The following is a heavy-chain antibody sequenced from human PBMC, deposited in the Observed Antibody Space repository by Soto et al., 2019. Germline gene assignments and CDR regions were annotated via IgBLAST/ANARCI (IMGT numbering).Heavy chain of an antibody. Sequence: ASVKVSCKASGYTFTAYFLHWFRQAPGQGPEWMGWIDPNSGATKSASKFQGRVTMTRDTSIDTAYTELRRLTSDDTAVYYCARGPSHGVFDYGGRGTLVPVSS. CDR1: GYTFTAYF. V-gene: IGHV1-2*02. D-gene: IGHD5-18*01. CDR2: IDPNSGAT. CDR3: ARGPSHGVFDY. J-gene: IGHJ4*02.